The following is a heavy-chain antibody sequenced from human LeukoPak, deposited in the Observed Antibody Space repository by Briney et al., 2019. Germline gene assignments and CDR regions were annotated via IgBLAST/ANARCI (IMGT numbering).Heavy chain of an antibody. D-gene: IGHD1-7*01. V-gene: IGHV4-30-4*08. Sequence: SETLSLTCTVSGGSISSGDYYWSWIRQPPGKGLEWIGYIHYSGSTYYNPSLKSRVTISVDTSKNQFSLKLSSVTAADTAVYYCARSSSYWNYVYWGQGTLVTVSS. CDR3: ARSSSYWNYVY. J-gene: IGHJ4*02. CDR2: IHYSGST. CDR1: GGSISSGDYY.